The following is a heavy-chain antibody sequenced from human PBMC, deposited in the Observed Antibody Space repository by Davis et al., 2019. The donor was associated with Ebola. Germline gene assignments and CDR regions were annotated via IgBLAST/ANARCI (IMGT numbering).Heavy chain of an antibody. CDR3: AERGGSV. CDR2: IYYTGSA. J-gene: IGHJ4*02. CDR1: GVSISRHY. V-gene: IGHV4-59*11. D-gene: IGHD3-16*01. Sequence: PSETLSLTCTVSGVSISRHYWSWIRQPPGKRLEWIGSIYYTGSAYYNSSLNSRVTISVDTSKNQFSLKLRSVTAADTALYYCAERGGSVWGQGTLVTVSS.